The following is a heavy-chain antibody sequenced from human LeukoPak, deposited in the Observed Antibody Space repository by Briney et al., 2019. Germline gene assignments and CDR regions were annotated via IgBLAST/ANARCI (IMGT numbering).Heavy chain of an antibody. V-gene: IGHV3-23*01. J-gene: IGHJ3*02. CDR3: XXXXXXXXXXVXGAFDI. Sequence: GGSLRLSCAASGFTFSSYAMSWVRQAPGKGLEWVSAISGSGGSTYYADSVKGRFTMSRDNSKNTLYLQMNSLRAEDTAVYYXXXXXXXXXXXVXGAFDIWGQGTMVTVS. CDR2: ISGSGGST. CDR1: GFTFSSYA.